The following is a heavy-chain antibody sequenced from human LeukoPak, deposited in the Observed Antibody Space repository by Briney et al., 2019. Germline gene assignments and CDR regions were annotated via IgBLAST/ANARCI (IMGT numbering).Heavy chain of an antibody. D-gene: IGHD5-18*01. CDR1: GGSISSYY. Sequence: SETLSLTCTVSGGSISSYYWSWIRQPPGKGLEWIGYIYYSGSTNYNPSLKSRVTISVDPSKNQFSLKLSSVTAADTAVYYCAREDTAMSNDYWGQGTLVTVSS. J-gene: IGHJ4*02. CDR3: AREDTAMSNDY. CDR2: IYYSGST. V-gene: IGHV4-59*08.